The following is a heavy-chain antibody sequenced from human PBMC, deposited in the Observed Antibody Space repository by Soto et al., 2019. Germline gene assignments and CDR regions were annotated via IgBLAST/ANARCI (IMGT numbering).Heavy chain of an antibody. Sequence: GGSLRLSCAASGFRFSDYSMNWVRQAPGRGLEWVSYISSSSFTIHYADSVEGRFAISRDNAKNSLYLQMNSLRVEDTAVYYCARDYHAFWSGHFDYWGQGALVTVSS. CDR1: GFRFSDYS. V-gene: IGHV3-48*01. CDR3: ARDYHAFWSGHFDY. J-gene: IGHJ4*02. D-gene: IGHD3-3*01. CDR2: ISSSSFTI.